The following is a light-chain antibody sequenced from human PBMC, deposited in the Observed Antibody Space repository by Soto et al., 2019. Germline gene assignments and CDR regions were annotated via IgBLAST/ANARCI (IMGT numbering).Light chain of an antibody. Sequence: QSVLTQPASVSGSPGQSITISCTGTSSDVGGYNHVSWYQHHPSKAPKLMIYEVSNRPSGVSNRFSGSKSGNTASLTISGLQADDEADYYCNSHTSSNTRVFGTGTKVTVL. V-gene: IGLV2-14*01. CDR3: NSHTSSNTRV. CDR1: SSDVGGYNH. CDR2: EVS. J-gene: IGLJ1*01.